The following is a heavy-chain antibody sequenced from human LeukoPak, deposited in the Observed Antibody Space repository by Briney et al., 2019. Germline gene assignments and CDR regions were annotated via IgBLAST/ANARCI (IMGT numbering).Heavy chain of an antibody. D-gene: IGHD3-3*01. J-gene: IGHJ6*04. CDR3: ARGGTLGIFGVVLRMDV. CDR2: ISYDGSNE. Sequence: PGRSLRLSCAASRFTFSSYGMHWVRQAPGKGLEWVAIISYDGSNEYYADSVKGRFTISRDNAKNSLYLQMNSLRAEDTALYYCARGGTLGIFGVVLRMDVWGKGTTVTVSS. CDR1: RFTFSSYG. V-gene: IGHV3-30*03.